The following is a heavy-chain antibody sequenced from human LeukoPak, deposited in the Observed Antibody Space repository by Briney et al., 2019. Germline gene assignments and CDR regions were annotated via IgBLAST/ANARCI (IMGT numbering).Heavy chain of an antibody. D-gene: IGHD5-12*01. Sequence: SETLSLTCTVSGGSISGYHWSWIRQPPGKGLEWIGYIYYSGSTGYNPSLKSRVIISLDTSKNQVSLELTSVTAADTAVYYCARGQVARPYWGQGTLVTVSS. J-gene: IGHJ4*02. CDR2: IYYSGST. CDR3: ARGQVARPY. CDR1: GGSISGYH. V-gene: IGHV4-59*01.